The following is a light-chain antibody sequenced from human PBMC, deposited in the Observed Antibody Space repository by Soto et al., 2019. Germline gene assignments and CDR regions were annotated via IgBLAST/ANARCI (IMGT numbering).Light chain of an antibody. J-gene: IGKJ3*01. Sequence: DILMIQTPLSLSVTPGQPASISCKSTQSLLSSDGKTYLSWFLQKPGQPPQPLIYEVSTRFSGVPDRFSGSGLGTDFTLKISRVEAEDVGVYYCIQSTQFPIIFGPGTKVDIK. CDR2: EVS. CDR3: IQSTQFPII. V-gene: IGKV2D-29*01. CDR1: QSLLSSDGKTY.